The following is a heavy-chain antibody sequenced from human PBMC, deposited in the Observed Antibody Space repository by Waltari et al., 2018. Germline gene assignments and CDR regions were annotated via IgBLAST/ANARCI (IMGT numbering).Heavy chain of an antibody. CDR3: ARGQRKPFARTVYPQYMDV. CDR1: GGSFSGDY. J-gene: IGHJ6*03. D-gene: IGHD3-3*02. Sequence: QVQLQQWGAGLLKSSETLSLTCAVYGGSFSGDYWSWIRVPPGKGLEWIGEISHSGNINYNPSLKSRLTISLDTSKNQFSLNLRSVTAADTAMYYCARGQRKPFARTVYPQYMDVWGKGTTVTVSS. CDR2: ISHSGNI. V-gene: IGHV4-34*01.